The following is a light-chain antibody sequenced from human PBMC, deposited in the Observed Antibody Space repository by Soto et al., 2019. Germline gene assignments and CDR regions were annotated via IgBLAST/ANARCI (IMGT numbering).Light chain of an antibody. CDR3: LQHNTYPLC. Sequence: DIQMTQSPSAMSASVGDRVTITCRASQAISHYLAWFHQRPGKVPKRLIYGASTLQSGVLSRFSGSGSGTEFTLTISSLQPEDFGTYYCLQHNTYPLCFGGGTKVE. CDR2: GAS. CDR1: QAISHY. J-gene: IGKJ4*01. V-gene: IGKV1-17*03.